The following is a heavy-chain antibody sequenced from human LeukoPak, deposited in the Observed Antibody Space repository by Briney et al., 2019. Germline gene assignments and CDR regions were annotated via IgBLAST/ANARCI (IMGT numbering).Heavy chain of an antibody. CDR1: GGPISGFH. V-gene: IGHV4-4*07. Sequence: ASETLSLTCTVSGGPISGFHWNWIRQPAGKGLEWIGRVYATGITNYNPSLQSRVSMSVHMSKSQVSLQLTSVTAADTAVYYCAREGKCTTGSCFVGYYYDYLDVWGKGTTVTVSS. CDR2: VYATGIT. D-gene: IGHD2-15*01. CDR3: AREGKCTTGSCFVGYYYDYLDV. J-gene: IGHJ6*03.